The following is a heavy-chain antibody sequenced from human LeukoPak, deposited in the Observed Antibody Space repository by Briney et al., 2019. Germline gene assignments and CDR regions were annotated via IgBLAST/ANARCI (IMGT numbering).Heavy chain of an antibody. J-gene: IGHJ4*02. V-gene: IGHV4-61*02. CDR2: IYTSGST. CDR1: GGSISSGSHY. D-gene: IGHD3-16*01. CDR3: AGGLGESDY. Sequence: SETLSLTCTVSGGSISSGSHYWSWIRQPAGKGLEWIGRIYTSGSTNYNPSLKSRVTISVDTSKNQFSLKLSSVTAADTAVYYCAGGLGESDYWGQGTLVTVSS.